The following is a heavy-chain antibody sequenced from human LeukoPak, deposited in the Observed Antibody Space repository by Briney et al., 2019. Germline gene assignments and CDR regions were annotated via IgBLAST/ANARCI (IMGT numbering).Heavy chain of an antibody. CDR1: GASISETHW. CDR3: AREPDTSRLPEY. J-gene: IGHJ4*02. V-gene: IGHV4-4*02. Sequence: SETLPLTCAVSGASISETHWWSLVRQPPGKGLELIGEIYKRGRPTSHPSLRSPVAISADQFNNPSLLKPLCATAARPGVSYRAREPDTSRLPEYWGAGTLVTASS. D-gene: IGHD5-12*01. CDR2: IYKRGRP.